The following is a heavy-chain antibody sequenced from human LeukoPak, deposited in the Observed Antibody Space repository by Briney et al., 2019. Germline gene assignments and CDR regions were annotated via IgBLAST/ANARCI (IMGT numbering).Heavy chain of an antibody. J-gene: IGHJ5*02. D-gene: IGHD4-11*01. V-gene: IGHV4-38-2*01. CDR1: AYSISSGYY. Sequence: SETLSLTCAVSAYSISSGYYWGWIRQPPGKGLEWIGSFYHSGSTYYNPSLKSRVTISVDTSKNQFSLKLSSVTAADTAVYYCARHDFYSNYPHNGFDPWGQGTLVTVSS. CDR3: ARHDFYSNYPHNGFDP. CDR2: FYHSGST.